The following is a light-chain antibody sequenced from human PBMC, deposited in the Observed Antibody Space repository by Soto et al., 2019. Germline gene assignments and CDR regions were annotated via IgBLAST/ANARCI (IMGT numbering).Light chain of an antibody. CDR3: QQFGVSPT. V-gene: IGKV3-20*01. CDR2: GAS. J-gene: IGKJ4*01. CDR1: QTITPTF. Sequence: EIVLTQSPGTLSLSPGERATLSCRASQTITPTFLAWYQQKPGQAPRLLIYGASSRATDIPDRFSGSGSGTDFTLTISKLEPDDFAVYYCQQFGVSPTFGGGTKVEIK.